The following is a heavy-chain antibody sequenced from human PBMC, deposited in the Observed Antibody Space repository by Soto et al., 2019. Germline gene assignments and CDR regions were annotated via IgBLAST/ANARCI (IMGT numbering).Heavy chain of an antibody. CDR3: ASLRAAAGKWGGHYYYYGIDF. J-gene: IGHJ6*02. V-gene: IGHV5-51*01. CDR2: IYPGDSDT. Sequence: GESLKISCKGSGYSFTSYWIGWVRQMPGKGLEWMGIIYPGDSDTRYSASFEGQVTISADKSISTAYLQWSSRKAQETGMYDWASLRAAAGKWGGHYYYYGIDFWGQVTTVTVSS. CDR1: GYSFTSYW. D-gene: IGHD6-13*01.